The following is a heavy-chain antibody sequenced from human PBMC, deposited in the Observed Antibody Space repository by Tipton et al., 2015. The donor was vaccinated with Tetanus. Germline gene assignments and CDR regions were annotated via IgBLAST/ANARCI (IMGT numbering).Heavy chain of an antibody. D-gene: IGHD2-2*01. CDR2: IYNGETT. V-gene: IGHV4-39*07. CDR1: GDSISTTNFY. CDR3: ASHLGSCTSTSCQPFAY. Sequence: TLSLTCTVSGDSISTTNFYWGWIRQPPGRGLEWIGNIYNGETTYYTPSLKSRVTISADTSKNLFSLKWTSVTAADTAVYYCASHLGSCTSTSCQPFAYWGQGTLVTVSS. J-gene: IGHJ4*02.